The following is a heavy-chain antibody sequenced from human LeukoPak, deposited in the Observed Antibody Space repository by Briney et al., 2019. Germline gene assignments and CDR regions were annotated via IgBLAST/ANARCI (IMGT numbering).Heavy chain of an antibody. Sequence: SETLSLTCSVSGFSMRSVFYWGWIRQPPGKGLEWVANIHDSGNTHYNPSLTSRVSISVDTSANQCSLRMTSVTAADTAVYYCATGGNIAVAGVLHWGQGALVTASS. CDR1: GFSMRSVFY. CDR2: IHDSGNT. CDR3: ATGGNIAVAGVLH. V-gene: IGHV4-38-2*02. J-gene: IGHJ4*02. D-gene: IGHD6-19*01.